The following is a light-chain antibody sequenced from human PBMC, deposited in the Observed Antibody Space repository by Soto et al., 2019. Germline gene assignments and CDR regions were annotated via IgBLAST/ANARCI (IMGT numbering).Light chain of an antibody. CDR2: EVS. CDR3: NSYTSSSSYV. CDR1: SSDVGGYNY. V-gene: IGLV2-14*01. Sequence: QSALTQPASVSGSPGQSITISCTGTSSDVGGYNYVSWYQQHPGKVPKLMIFEVSNRTSGVSNRFSGSKSGNTASLTISGLQAEDEADYYCNSYTSSSSYVFGTGTKLTVL. J-gene: IGLJ1*01.